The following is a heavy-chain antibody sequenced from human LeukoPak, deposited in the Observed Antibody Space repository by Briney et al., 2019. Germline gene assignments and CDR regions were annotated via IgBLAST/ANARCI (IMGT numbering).Heavy chain of an antibody. CDR1: VGTFSSYT. CDR3: ARDDEYYYDSSGDSFDY. CDR2: ITPILGIA. D-gene: IGHD3-22*01. J-gene: IGHJ4*02. Sequence: SVKVSCKASVGTFSSYTISWVRQHPGQGPEWTGRITPILGIANYAQKFQGRVTITADKSTRTAYMELSSLRSEDTAVYYCARDDEYYYDSSGDSFDYWGQGTLVTVSS. V-gene: IGHV1-69*04.